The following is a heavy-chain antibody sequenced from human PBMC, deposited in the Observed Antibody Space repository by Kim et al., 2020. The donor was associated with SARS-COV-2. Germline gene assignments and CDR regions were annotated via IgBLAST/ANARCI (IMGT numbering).Heavy chain of an antibody. J-gene: IGHJ4*02. Sequence: ADAVKARIPISRDNAKNSLYLQMNSLRAEDTAVYYCAREGLANPHRLDHWGQGTLVTVSS. D-gene: IGHD6-19*01. CDR3: AREGLANPHRLDH. V-gene: IGHV3-11*04.